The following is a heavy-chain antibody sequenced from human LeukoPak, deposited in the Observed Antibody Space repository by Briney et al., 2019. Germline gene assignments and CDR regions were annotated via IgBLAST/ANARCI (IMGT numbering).Heavy chain of an antibody. D-gene: IGHD4-11*01. J-gene: IGHJ4*02. Sequence: GGSLRLSCAASGFXFSRYWIHWVRQAPGKGLPWVSRINSDGSSTNYADSVKGRFTISRDNAKNTLYLQMNSLRAEDTAVYYCARDIYSKYLDYWGQGTLVTVSS. CDR1: GFXFSRYW. CDR3: ARDIYSKYLDY. CDR2: INSDGSST. V-gene: IGHV3-74*01.